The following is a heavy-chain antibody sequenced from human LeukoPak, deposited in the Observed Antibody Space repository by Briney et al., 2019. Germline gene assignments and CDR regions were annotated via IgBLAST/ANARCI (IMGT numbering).Heavy chain of an antibody. CDR2: ISAYNGNT. CDR3: ARDLDVRYYYDRGGALDMDV. Sequence: VASAKVSCKASGYTFTSYGISWVRQAPGQGLEWMGWISAYNGNTNYAQKLQGRVTMTTDTSTSTAYMELSRLRSDDTAVYYCARDLDVRYYYDRGGALDMDVWGQGTTVTVSS. V-gene: IGHV1-18*01. J-gene: IGHJ6*02. CDR1: GYTFTSYG. D-gene: IGHD3-22*01.